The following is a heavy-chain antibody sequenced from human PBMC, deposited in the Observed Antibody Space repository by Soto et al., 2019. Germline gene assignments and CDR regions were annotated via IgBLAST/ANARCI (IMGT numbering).Heavy chain of an antibody. V-gene: IGHV3-23*01. CDR3: ADGGLLPGVAYFDS. Sequence: EVQLLESGGGLVQPGGSLRVSCAASGFTFTNYAMTWVRQAPGKGLEWVSTVSGTGGITSYADSVRGRFTTSRDKSNNTLYLQMNSLIAEDTAVYYCADGGLLPGVAYFDSWGQGTLVTVSS. CDR2: VSGTGGIT. D-gene: IGHD7-27*01. CDR1: GFTFTNYA. J-gene: IGHJ4*02.